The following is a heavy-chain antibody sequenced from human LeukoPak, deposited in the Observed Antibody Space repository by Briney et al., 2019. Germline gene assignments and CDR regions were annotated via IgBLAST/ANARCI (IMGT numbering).Heavy chain of an antibody. V-gene: IGHV1-2*02. Sequence: ASVKVSCKASGYTFTGYYMHWVRQAPGQGLDWMGWINPNSGGTNCAQKFQGRVTMTRDTSISTAYMELSRLRSDDTAVYYCARGPIFGVVIPNWFDPWGQGTLVTVSS. CDR3: ARGPIFGVVIPNWFDP. CDR1: GYTFTGYY. D-gene: IGHD3-3*01. CDR2: INPNSGGT. J-gene: IGHJ5*02.